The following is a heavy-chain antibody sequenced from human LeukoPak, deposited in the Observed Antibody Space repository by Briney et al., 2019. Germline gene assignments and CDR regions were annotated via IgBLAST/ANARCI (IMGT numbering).Heavy chain of an antibody. Sequence: ASVKVSCKTSGYTFTSYYIHWVRQAPGQGLEWMGLINPSGGSTNYAQKFQGRVTMTRDTSTSTVYMELSSLRSEDTAVYYCARGPSITMVRGGQWYYYMDVWGKGTTVTISS. CDR1: GYTFTSYY. V-gene: IGHV1-46*01. CDR2: INPSGGST. CDR3: ARGPSITMVRGGQWYYYMDV. D-gene: IGHD3-10*01. J-gene: IGHJ6*03.